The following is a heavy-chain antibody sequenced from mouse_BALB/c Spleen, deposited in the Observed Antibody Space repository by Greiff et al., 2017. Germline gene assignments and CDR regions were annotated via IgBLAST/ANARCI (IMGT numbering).Heavy chain of an antibody. CDR2: ISSGGSYT. Sequence: EVHLVESGGDLVKPGGSLKLSCAASGFTFSSYGMSWVRQTPDKRLEWVATISSGGSYTYYPDSVKGRFTISRDNAKNTLYLQMSSLKSEDTAMYYCARRNDYDEGFAYWGQGTSVTVSS. CDR3: ARRNDYDEGFAY. D-gene: IGHD2-4*01. J-gene: IGHJ4*01. V-gene: IGHV5-6*01. CDR1: GFTFSSYG.